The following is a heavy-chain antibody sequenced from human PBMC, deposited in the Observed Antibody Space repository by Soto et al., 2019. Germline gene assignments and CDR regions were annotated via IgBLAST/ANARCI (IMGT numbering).Heavy chain of an antibody. CDR1: GGTFSSYA. V-gene: IGHV1-69*13. CDR3: ARDPSPSDYYDSSGSPKPTDY. Sequence: GASVKVSCKASGGTFSSYAISWVRQAPGQGLEWMGGIIPIFGTANYAQKFQGRVTITADESTSTAYMELSSLRSEDTAVYYCARDPSPSDYYDSSGSPKPTDYWGQGTLVTVSS. CDR2: IIPIFGTA. J-gene: IGHJ4*02. D-gene: IGHD3-22*01.